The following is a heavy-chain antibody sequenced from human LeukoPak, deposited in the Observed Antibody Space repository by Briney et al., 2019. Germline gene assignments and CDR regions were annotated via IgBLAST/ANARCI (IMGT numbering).Heavy chain of an antibody. D-gene: IGHD5-18*01. J-gene: IGHJ6*03. V-gene: IGHV4-34*01. CDR2: INHSGST. Sequence: TETLSLTCAVYGGSFSGYYWSWIRQPPGKGLEWIGEINHSGSTNYNPSLKSRVTISVDTSKNQFSLKLSSATAADTAVYYCARGGIQLDYYYYYYMDVWGKGTTVTISS. CDR3: ARGGIQLDYYYYYYMDV. CDR1: GGSFSGYY.